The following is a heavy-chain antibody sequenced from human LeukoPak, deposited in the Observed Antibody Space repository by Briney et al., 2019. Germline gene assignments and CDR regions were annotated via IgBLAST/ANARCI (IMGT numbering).Heavy chain of an antibody. CDR2: ISGSSSTT. D-gene: IGHD3-22*01. V-gene: IGHV3-48*01. Sequence: GGSLRLSCAASGFTFNSYSMNWVRQAPGKGLEWVSYISGSSSTTYYADSVKGRFTISGDNAKNSLYLQMNSLRAEDTAVYYCTRDDSSGYYYRILGYWGQGTLVTVSS. CDR3: TRDDSSGYYYRILGY. J-gene: IGHJ4*02. CDR1: GFTFNSYS.